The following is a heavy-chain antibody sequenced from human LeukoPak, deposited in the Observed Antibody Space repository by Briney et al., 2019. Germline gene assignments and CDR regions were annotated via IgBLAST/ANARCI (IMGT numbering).Heavy chain of an antibody. CDR3: ATRKLGNDY. V-gene: IGHV4-61*02. CDR2: IYTSGST. Sequence: PSQTLSLTCTVSGGSISSANYYWSWIRQPAGKGLEWIGRIYTSGSTYYNPSLKSRVTISVDTSKNQFSLKLYSVTAADTAVYYCATRKLGNDYWGQGTLVTVSS. J-gene: IGHJ4*02. D-gene: IGHD7-27*01. CDR1: GGSISSANYY.